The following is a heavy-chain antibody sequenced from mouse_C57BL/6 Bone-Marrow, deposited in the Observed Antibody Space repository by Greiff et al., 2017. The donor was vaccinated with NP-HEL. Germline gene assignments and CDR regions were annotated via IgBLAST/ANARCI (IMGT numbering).Heavy chain of an antibody. CDR2: IYPGSGNT. CDR1: GYSFTSYY. D-gene: IGHD1-1*01. V-gene: IGHV1-66*01. CDR3: ARSRAGSPWFAY. Sequence: QVQLKESGPELVKPGASVKISCKASGYSFTSYYIHWVKQRPGQGLEWIGWIYPGSGNTKYNEKFKGKATLTADTSSSTAYMQLSSLTSEDSAVYYCARSRAGSPWFAYWGQGTLVTVSA. J-gene: IGHJ3*01.